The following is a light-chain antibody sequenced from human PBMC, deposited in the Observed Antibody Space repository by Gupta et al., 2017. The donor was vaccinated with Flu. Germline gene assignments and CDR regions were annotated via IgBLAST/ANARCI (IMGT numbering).Light chain of an antibody. CDR3: QQSYIDPNT. CDR1: RDVSTF. CDR2: AVS. V-gene: IGKV1-39*01. Sequence: DIQMTQSPSSLSASVGDRVTITCRPSRDVSTFLNWYQQKAGKAPTLLIYAVSTLQSGVSSRFDGGGSGTDFSLIINKLQPEDFATYCCQQSYIDPNTFGQGTRVEIK. J-gene: IGKJ2*01.